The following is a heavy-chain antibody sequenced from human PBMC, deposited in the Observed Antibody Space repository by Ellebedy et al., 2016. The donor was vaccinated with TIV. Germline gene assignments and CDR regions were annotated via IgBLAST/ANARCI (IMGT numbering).Heavy chain of an antibody. CDR3: AKGTSSGFNYDRVGPEY. V-gene: IGHV3-23*01. CDR1: GFTFSSFA. CDR2: ISGGGEST. Sequence: GGSLRLSCAASGFTFSSFAMHWVRQAPGKGLEWLSVISGGGESTYHADSVKGRFTITRDNSKNTLYLQMDRLRAEDTAVYYCAKGTSSGFNYDRVGPEYWGQGTLVTVSS. D-gene: IGHD3-22*01. J-gene: IGHJ4*02.